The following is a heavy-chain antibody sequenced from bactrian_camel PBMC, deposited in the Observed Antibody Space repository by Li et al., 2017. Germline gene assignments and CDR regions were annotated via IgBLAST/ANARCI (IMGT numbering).Heavy chain of an antibody. V-gene: IGHV3S53*01. CDR2: IDRSGDT. Sequence: QVQLVESGGGSVQTGGSLRLSCAASGDTASKYCMAWFRQAPGKERERVAAIDRSGDTNYADSVKGRFTASKDSAKNILYLQMHSLKPEDTAVYYCGSPALGWSWMCGGQGTQVTVS. J-gene: IGHJ4*01. CDR1: GDTASKYC. CDR3: GSPALGWSWMC. D-gene: IGHD8*01.